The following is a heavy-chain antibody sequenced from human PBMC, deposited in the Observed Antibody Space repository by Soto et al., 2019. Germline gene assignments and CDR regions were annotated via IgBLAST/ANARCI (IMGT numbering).Heavy chain of an antibody. CDR1: GFTFSSYS. CDR3: AREGGNLNWFDP. V-gene: IGHV3-48*02. Sequence: EVQLVESGGGLVQPGGSLRLSCAASGFTFSSYSMNWVRQAPGKGLEWVSYISSSSSTIYYADSVKGRFTISRDNAKNSLYLQMNRLIDDDTAVYYCAREGGNLNWFDPWGQETLVTFSS. J-gene: IGHJ5*02. CDR2: ISSSSSTI. D-gene: IGHD1-26*01.